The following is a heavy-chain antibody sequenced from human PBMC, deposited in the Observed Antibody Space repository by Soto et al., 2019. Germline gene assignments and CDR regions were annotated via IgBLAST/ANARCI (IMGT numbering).Heavy chain of an antibody. CDR3: ARGYYDYVWGSYRY. CDR1: GFTFSSYW. Sequence: GGSLRLSCAASGFTFSSYWMSWVRQAPGKGLEWVANIKQDGSEKYYVDSVKGRFTISRDNAKNSLYLQMNSLRAEDTAVYYCARGYYDYVWGSYRYWGQGTLVTVSS. V-gene: IGHV3-7*04. J-gene: IGHJ4*02. D-gene: IGHD3-16*02. CDR2: IKQDGSEK.